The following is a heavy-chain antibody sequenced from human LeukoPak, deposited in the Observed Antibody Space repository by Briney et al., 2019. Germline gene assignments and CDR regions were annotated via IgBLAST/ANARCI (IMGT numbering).Heavy chain of an antibody. V-gene: IGHV1-18*01. Sequence: GASVKVSCKASGYTFTSYGISWVRPAPGQGLEWMGWISAYNGNTNYAQKLQGRGTMTTDTSTSTAYMELRSLRSDDTAVYYCARVMGHSGSYYDRYWGQGTLVTVSS. D-gene: IGHD1-26*01. CDR2: ISAYNGNT. J-gene: IGHJ4*02. CDR3: ARVMGHSGSYYDRY. CDR1: GYTFTSYG.